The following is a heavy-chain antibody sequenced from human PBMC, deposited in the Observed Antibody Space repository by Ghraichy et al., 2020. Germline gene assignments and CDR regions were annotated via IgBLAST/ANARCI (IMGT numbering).Heavy chain of an antibody. CDR1: GGSISSSSFY. Sequence: SETLSLTCTVSGGSISSSSFYWGWIRQPPGKVLEWIGSIYYIGSTYYNPSLKSRVTISVDTSKNQFSLKLSSLTAADTAVYYCARDGSSVYDWSIGMDVWGQGTTVAVSS. CDR2: IYYIGST. D-gene: IGHD5/OR15-5a*01. J-gene: IGHJ6*02. V-gene: IGHV4-39*07. CDR3: ARDGSSVYDWSIGMDV.